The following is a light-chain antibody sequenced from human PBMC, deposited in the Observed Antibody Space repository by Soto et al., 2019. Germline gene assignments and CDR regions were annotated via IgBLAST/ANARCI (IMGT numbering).Light chain of an antibody. Sequence: EIVLTQSPATLSLSPGERATLSCRASQSVSSYLAWYQQKPGRAPRLLIYEASTRATGVPAWFSGSGSGTEFTLTISSLQSEDFAVYYCQQHNVWPATFGQGTKV. CDR2: EAS. V-gene: IGKV3-15*01. J-gene: IGKJ1*01. CDR3: QQHNVWPAT. CDR1: QSVSSY.